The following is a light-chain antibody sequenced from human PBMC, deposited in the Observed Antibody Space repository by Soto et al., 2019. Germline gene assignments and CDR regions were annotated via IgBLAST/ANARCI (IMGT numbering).Light chain of an antibody. Sequence: EIEFAQSSCRLSLPASQRAPLSCRPSQSLAGQLAWYQQKPGQAPRLFIYDASKRAPGVPGRFSGSGSGTDYSLTISSLEPDDFAVYYCQQYENWPPWTFGQGSKVDIK. CDR3: QQYENWPPWT. J-gene: IGKJ1*01. CDR1: QSLAGQ. CDR2: DAS. V-gene: IGKV3-11*01.